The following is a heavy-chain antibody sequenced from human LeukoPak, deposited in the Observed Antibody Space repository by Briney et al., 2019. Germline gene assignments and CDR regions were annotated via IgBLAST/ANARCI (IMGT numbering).Heavy chain of an antibody. Sequence: GGSLRLSCAASGFTFSSYAMSWVRQAPGKGLEWVSAISGSGGSTYHADSVKGRFTISRDNSKNTLYLQMNSLRAEDTAVYYCAKDPLPVPHSFDYWGQGTLVTVSS. CDR2: ISGSGGST. J-gene: IGHJ4*02. CDR1: GFTFSSYA. D-gene: IGHD1-1*01. CDR3: AKDPLPVPHSFDY. V-gene: IGHV3-23*01.